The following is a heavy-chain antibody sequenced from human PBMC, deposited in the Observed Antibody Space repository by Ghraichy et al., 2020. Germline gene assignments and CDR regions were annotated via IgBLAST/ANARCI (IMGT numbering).Heavy chain of an antibody. V-gene: IGHV4-59*08. J-gene: IGHJ5*02. D-gene: IGHD6-19*01. Sequence: SETLSLTCTVSGGSISSYYWSWIRQPPGKGLEWIGYIYYSGSTNYNPSLKSRVTISVDTSKNQFSLKLSSVTAADTAVYYCASGKAVASTNWFDPWGQGTLVTVSS. CDR1: GGSISSYY. CDR3: ASGKAVASTNWFDP. CDR2: IYYSGST.